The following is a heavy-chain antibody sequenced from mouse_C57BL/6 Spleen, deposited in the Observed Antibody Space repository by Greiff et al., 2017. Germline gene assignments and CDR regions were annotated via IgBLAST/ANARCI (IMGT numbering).Heavy chain of an antibody. CDR2: LYPGDGDT. CDR1: GYAFSSSW. D-gene: IGHD2-14*01. CDR3: ADAVRAWFAY. V-gene: IGHV1-82*01. Sequence: VKLVESGPELVKPGASVKISCKASGYAFSSSWMNWVKQRPGKGLEWIGRLYPGDGDTNYNGKFKGKATLTADKSSSTAYMQLSSLTSEDSAVYFCADAVRAWFAYWGQGTLVTVSA. J-gene: IGHJ3*01.